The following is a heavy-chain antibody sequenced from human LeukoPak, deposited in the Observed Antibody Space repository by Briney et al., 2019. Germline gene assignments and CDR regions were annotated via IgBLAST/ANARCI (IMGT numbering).Heavy chain of an antibody. V-gene: IGHV4-31*03. J-gene: IGHJ4*02. CDR1: GGSISSGGFY. CDR3: ARRAVTPRYFDY. Sequence: SEALSLPCTVSGGSISSGGFYWGWVPQHPGKGLEWIGYIYYSGSTYYNPSLKSRVTISVDTSKNQFSLKLSSVTAADTAVYYCARRAVTPRYFDYWGQGTLVTVSS. CDR2: IYYSGST. D-gene: IGHD2-21*02.